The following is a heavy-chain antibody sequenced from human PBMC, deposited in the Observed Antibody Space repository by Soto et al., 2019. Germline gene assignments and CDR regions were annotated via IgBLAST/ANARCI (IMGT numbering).Heavy chain of an antibody. D-gene: IGHD3-10*01. CDR1: GYTFTTYY. CDR3: AKDGLNYYLTY. Sequence: ASVKVSCKASGYTFTTYYIHWVRQAPGQGLEWMGIINAYSGGTNFPQRFQGRLTMTTDTSTNTIYMELSGLRSDDTAVYYCAKDGLNYYLTYWGQGTLVTVSS. J-gene: IGHJ4*02. V-gene: IGHV1-46*01. CDR2: INAYSGGT.